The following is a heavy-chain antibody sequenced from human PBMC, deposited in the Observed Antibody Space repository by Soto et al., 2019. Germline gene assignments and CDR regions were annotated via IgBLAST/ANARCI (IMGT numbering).Heavy chain of an antibody. CDR3: AREDYDFWSGYYTGMDV. V-gene: IGHV3-11*06. CDR2: ISSSSSYT. J-gene: IGHJ6*02. Sequence: KSGGSLRLSCAASGFTFSDYYMSWIRQAPGKGLEWVSYISSSSSYTNYADSVKGRFTISRDNAKNSLYLQMNSLRAEDTAVYYCAREDYDFWSGYYTGMDVWGQGTTVTVSS. CDR1: GFTFSDYY. D-gene: IGHD3-3*01.